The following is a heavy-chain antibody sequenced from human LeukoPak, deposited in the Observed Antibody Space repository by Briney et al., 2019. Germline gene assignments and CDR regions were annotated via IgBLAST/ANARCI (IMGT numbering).Heavy chain of an antibody. V-gene: IGHV5-51*01. CDR1: GYTFIRYW. Sequence: GESLKICCKGAGYTFIRYWIGWVRQMPGKGLGSRGFIYPGDSDTRYSPSFAGQVTISADKSPATAYLEWSSLKASDTAMYSCARRYDNSGFYTYWGQGTLVTVSS. D-gene: IGHD3-22*01. J-gene: IGHJ4*02. CDR3: ARRYDNSGFYTY. CDR2: IYPGDSDT.